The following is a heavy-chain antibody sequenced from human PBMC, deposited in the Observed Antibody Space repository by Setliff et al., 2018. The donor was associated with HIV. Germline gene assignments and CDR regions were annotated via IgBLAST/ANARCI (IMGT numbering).Heavy chain of an antibody. Sequence: PSETLSLTCTVSGGSITSGSDYWSWIRQPAGKGLEWIGRIYTTGSTYYNPSLKSRVTVSVDTSKSQFSLRLTSVTAADTAVYYCARGRYDFWTGYANYFDYWGQGTLVTVSS. CDR3: ARGRYDFWTGYANYFDY. CDR1: GGSITSGSDY. V-gene: IGHV4-61*02. D-gene: IGHD3-3*01. CDR2: IYTTGST. J-gene: IGHJ4*02.